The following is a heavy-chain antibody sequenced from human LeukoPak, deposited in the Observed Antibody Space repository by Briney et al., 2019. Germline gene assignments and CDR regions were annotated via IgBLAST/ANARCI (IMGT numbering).Heavy chain of an antibody. D-gene: IGHD3-22*01. CDR1: GGSISSGGYY. V-gene: IGHV4-31*03. CDR2: IYYSGST. CDR3: ASYYYDSSGYLRSGAFDI. Sequence: SQTLSLTCTVSGGSISSGGYYWSWIRQHPGTGLEWIGYIYYSGSTYYNPSLKSRVTISVDTSKNQFSLKLSSVTAADTAVYYCASYYYDSSGYLRSGAFDIWGQGTMVTVSS. J-gene: IGHJ3*02.